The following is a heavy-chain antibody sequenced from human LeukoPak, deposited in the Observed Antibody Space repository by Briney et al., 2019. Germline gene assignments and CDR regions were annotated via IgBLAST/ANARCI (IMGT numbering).Heavy chain of an antibody. CDR1: GYTFTSYD. Sequence: ASVKVSCKASGYTFTSYDINWVRQATGQGLEWMGWMNPNSGNTGYAQKFQGRVTITRNTSISTAYMELSSLRSEDTAVYYCARGNYYDSSGYYYSYWYFDLWGRGTLVTVSS. J-gene: IGHJ2*01. CDR2: MNPNSGNT. D-gene: IGHD3-22*01. V-gene: IGHV1-8*03. CDR3: ARGNYYDSSGYYYSYWYFDL.